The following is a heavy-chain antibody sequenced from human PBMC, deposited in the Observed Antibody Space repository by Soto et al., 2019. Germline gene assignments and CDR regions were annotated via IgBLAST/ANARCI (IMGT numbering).Heavy chain of an antibody. J-gene: IGHJ5*02. Sequence: TLSLTCAVSGGSITSANWWTWVRQPPGGGLEWIGEISHSGITNYKASLKSRVTMSVDKTKNDVSLKLTSVTAADTAVYYCARVLRGWFDPWGQGTPVTVSS. CDR3: ARVLRGWFDP. V-gene: IGHV4-4*02. CDR2: ISHSGIT. CDR1: GGSITSANW.